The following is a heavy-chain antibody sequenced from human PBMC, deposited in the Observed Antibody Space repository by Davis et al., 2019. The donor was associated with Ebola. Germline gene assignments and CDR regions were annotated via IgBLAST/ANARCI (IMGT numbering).Heavy chain of an antibody. Sequence: SVQVSCKASGGTFSSYAISWVRQAPGQGLEWMGRIIPILGIANYAQKFQGRVTITADKSTSTAYMELSSLRSEDTAVYYCARGAGIAAAGTRFDPWGQGTLVTVSS. V-gene: IGHV1-69*04. D-gene: IGHD6-13*01. CDR1: GGTFSSYA. CDR3: ARGAGIAAAGTRFDP. CDR2: IIPILGIA. J-gene: IGHJ5*02.